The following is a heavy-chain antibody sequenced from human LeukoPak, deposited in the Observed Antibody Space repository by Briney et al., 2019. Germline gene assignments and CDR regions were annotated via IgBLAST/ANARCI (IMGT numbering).Heavy chain of an antibody. Sequence: SETLSLTCTVSGGSISNYYWSWMRQTPGKGLEWIGNIYYSGSTNYNPSLKRRVTMSVATSKNQFSLKLSSVTATDTAVYYCASLPVCSHGLCYTHYYFDYWGQGTQVTVSS. D-gene: IGHD2-8*01. CDR1: GGSISNYY. J-gene: IGHJ4*02. V-gene: IGHV4-59*08. CDR3: ASLPVCSHGLCYTHYYFDY. CDR2: IYYSGST.